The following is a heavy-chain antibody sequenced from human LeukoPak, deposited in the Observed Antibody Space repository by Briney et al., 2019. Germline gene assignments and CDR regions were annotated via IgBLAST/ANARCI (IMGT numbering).Heavy chain of an antibody. CDR1: GFTFSSYW. CDR3: ARFPRIAEAYYFDY. Sequence: PGGSLRLSCAASGFTFSSYWMSWVRQAPGKGLEWVANIKQDGSEKYYVDSVKGRFTISRDNAKNSLYLQMNSLRAEDTAVYYCARFPRIAEAYYFDYWGEGTLVTASS. D-gene: IGHD6-13*01. V-gene: IGHV3-7*01. CDR2: IKQDGSEK. J-gene: IGHJ4*02.